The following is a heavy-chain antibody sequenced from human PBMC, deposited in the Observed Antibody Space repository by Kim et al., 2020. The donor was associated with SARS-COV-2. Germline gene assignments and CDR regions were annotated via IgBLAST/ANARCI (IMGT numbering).Heavy chain of an antibody. CDR1: GFTFSNYT. V-gene: IGHV3-21*01. D-gene: IGHD2-2*01. CDR3: ARDWSSIACPEPFHCMDV. Sequence: GGSLRLSCAASGFTFSNYTMSWVRQTPQKGLEWVSNINNDHAIVYADSVKGRFTISRDNGKNSVYLQMTSRRAEDTAVYYCARDWSSIACPEPFHCMDVWGEGTTGTFSS. J-gene: IGHJ6*04. CDR2: INNDHAI.